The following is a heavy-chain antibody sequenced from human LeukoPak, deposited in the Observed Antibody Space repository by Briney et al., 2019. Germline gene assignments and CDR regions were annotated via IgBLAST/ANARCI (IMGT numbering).Heavy chain of an antibody. CDR3: ARSRVRGSPHPNAFDI. CDR1: GGTFSSYA. D-gene: IGHD3-10*01. Sequence: SVKVSCKASGGTFSSYAISWVRQAPGRGLEWMGGIIPIFGTANYAQKFQGRVTMTTDTSTSTAYMGLRSLRSDDAAVYYCARSRVRGSPHPNAFDIWGQGTKVTVSS. CDR2: IIPIFGTA. V-gene: IGHV1-69*05. J-gene: IGHJ3*02.